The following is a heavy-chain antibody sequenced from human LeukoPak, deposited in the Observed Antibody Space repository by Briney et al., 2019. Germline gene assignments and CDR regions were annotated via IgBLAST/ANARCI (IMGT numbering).Heavy chain of an antibody. D-gene: IGHD4/OR15-4a*01. CDR2: IWQEESNR. Sequence: GGSLRLSCVGSGFTFSSYVMYWVRQAPGKGLEGVAVIWQEESNRYYADSVKGRFTISRDNPKNIMYLQMNGLGAEDTAVYYCARREAKVVSYGLDVWGKGTTVTVST. CDR3: ARREAKVVSYGLDV. J-gene: IGHJ6*04. CDR1: GFTFSSYV. V-gene: IGHV3-33*07.